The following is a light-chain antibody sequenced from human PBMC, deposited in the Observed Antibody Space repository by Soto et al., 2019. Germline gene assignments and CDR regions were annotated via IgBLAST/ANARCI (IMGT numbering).Light chain of an antibody. V-gene: IGLV2-8*01. CDR1: SSDVGNYKY. Sequence: QSALTQSPSASGSPGQSVTISCTGTSSDVGNYKYVSWYQQHPGKAPTLMIYEVSKRPSGVPDRFSGSKSGNTASLTVSGLQVEDEADYYCSSYAGSNLWVFGGGTKVTVL. J-gene: IGLJ3*02. CDR2: EVS. CDR3: SSYAGSNLWV.